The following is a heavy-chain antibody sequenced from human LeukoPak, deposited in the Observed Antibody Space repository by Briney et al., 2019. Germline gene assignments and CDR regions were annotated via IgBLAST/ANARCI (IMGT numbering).Heavy chain of an antibody. CDR2: IFPGDSDT. CDR1: GSIFTNYW. Sequence: GASLQISCRGSGSIFTNYWIGWVRQLPGKGLEWMGIIFPGDSDTRYSPSFQGQVTISADKSISTAYLHWSSLKASDTAMYYCARRDSSGWYSFGDYWGQGTLVTVSS. D-gene: IGHD6-19*01. J-gene: IGHJ4*02. CDR3: ARRDSSGWYSFGDY. V-gene: IGHV5-51*01.